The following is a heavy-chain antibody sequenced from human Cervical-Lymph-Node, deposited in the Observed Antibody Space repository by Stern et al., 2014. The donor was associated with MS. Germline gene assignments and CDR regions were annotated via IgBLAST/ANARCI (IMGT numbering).Heavy chain of an antibody. Sequence: VQLVESGAEVKKPGASVKVSCKASGYTFTSYGIRWVRQAPGHGLEWMGWITASHGSTNYAQRLRGRVTMTTDTSTSTAYMELRSLRSDDTAVYYCARDCKLRYFDPTSRCAFDIWGQGTMVTVSS. CDR1: GYTFTSYG. CDR2: ITASHGST. V-gene: IGHV1-18*04. J-gene: IGHJ3*02. CDR3: ARDCKLRYFDPTSRCAFDI. D-gene: IGHD3-9*01.